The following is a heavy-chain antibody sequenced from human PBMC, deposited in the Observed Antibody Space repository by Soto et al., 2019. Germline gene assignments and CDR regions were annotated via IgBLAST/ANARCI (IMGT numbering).Heavy chain of an antibody. CDR3: ARQNLYGSGRKAFNI. CDR1: GGSISSSSYY. V-gene: IGHV4-39*01. CDR2: IYYSGST. Sequence: SETLSLTCTVSGGSISSSSYYWGWIRQPPGKGLEWIGSIYYSGSTYYNPSLKSRVTISVDTSKNQFSLKLSSVTAADTAVYYCARQNLYGSGRKAFNIWGQGKMVTVSS. J-gene: IGHJ3*02. D-gene: IGHD3-10*01.